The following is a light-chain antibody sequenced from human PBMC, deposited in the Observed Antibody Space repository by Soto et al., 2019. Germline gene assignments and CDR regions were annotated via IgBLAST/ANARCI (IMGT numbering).Light chain of an antibody. CDR1: SSNIGSNY. CDR3: AAWDDSLRGVV. CDR2: RNN. J-gene: IGLJ3*02. Sequence: QSVLTQPPSASGTPGQRVTISCSGSSSNIGSNYVYWYQQLPGTAPKLLIYRNNQRPSGVPDRFSGSKSGTSASLASSGRRSEDEAKYYCAAWDDSLRGVVFGGGTKLTVL. V-gene: IGLV1-47*01.